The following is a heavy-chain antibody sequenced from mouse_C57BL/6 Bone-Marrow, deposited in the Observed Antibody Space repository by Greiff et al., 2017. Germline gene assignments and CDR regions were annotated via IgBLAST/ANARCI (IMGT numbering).Heavy chain of an antibody. CDR1: GYTFTSYW. D-gene: IGHD2-3*01. CDR2: IDPSDSYT. V-gene: IGHV1-50*01. J-gene: IGHJ3*01. CDR3: ARQGLLRGAY. Sequence: QQSCKASGYTFTSYWMQWVKQRPGQGLEWIGEIDPSDSYTNYNQKFKGKATLTVDTSSSTAYMQLSSLTSEDSAVYYCARQGLLRGAYWGQGTLVTVSA.